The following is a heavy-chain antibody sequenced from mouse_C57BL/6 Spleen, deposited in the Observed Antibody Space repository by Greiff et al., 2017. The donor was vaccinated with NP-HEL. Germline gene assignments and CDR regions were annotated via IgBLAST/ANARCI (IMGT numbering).Heavy chain of an antibody. CDR2: IRSKSNNYAT. CDR3: VRHITYDYDY. V-gene: IGHV10-1*01. J-gene: IGHJ3*01. Sequence: EVQLQESGGGLVQPKGSLKLSCAASGFSFNTYAMNWVRQAPGKGLEWVARIRSKSNNYATYYADSVKDRFTISRDDSESMLYLQMNNLKTEDTAMYYCVRHITYDYDYWGQGTLVTVSA. D-gene: IGHD2-4*01. CDR1: GFSFNTYA.